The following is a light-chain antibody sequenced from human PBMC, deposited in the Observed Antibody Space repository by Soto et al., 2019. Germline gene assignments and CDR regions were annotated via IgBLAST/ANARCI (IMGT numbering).Light chain of an antibody. CDR1: SSDVGGYNY. Sequence: QSALTQPASVSGSPGQSITISCTGTSSDVGGYNYVSWYQQHPGKAPKLMIFDVSNRPSGVSNRLSGSKSGNTASLTISGLRAEDEADYYCSSYTSSSARVVFGGGTKLTVL. CDR2: DVS. CDR3: SSYTSSSARVV. V-gene: IGLV2-14*01. J-gene: IGLJ2*01.